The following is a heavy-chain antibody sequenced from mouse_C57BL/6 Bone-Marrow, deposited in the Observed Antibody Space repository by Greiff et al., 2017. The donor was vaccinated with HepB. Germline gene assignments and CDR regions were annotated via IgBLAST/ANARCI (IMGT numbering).Heavy chain of an antibody. CDR1: GYTFTSYW. V-gene: IGHV1-64*01. J-gene: IGHJ3*01. D-gene: IGHD2-4*01. CDR2: IHPNSGST. Sequence: QVQLQQSGAELVKPGASVKLSCKASGYTFTSYWMHWVKQRPGQGLEWIGMIHPNSGSTNYNEKFKSKATLTVDKSSSTAYMQLSSLTSEDSAVYYCARHGYYDYSWFAYWGQGTLVTVSA. CDR3: ARHGYYDYSWFAY.